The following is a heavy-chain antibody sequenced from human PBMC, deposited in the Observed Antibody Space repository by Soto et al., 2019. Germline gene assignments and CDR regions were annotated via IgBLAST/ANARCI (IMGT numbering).Heavy chain of an antibody. CDR1: GFTFSSYG. J-gene: IGHJ4*01. CDR2: ISYDGINE. CDR3: AKDIVLMVYAGNFDY. D-gene: IGHD2-8*01. V-gene: IGHV3-30*18. Sequence: QVQLVESGGGVVQPGRSLRLSCAASGFTFSSYGMHWVRQAPGKGLEWVAVISYDGINEDYADSVKGRFTISRDNSKNTLYLQMNSLRAEDTAVYYCAKDIVLMVYAGNFDYWGHGTLVTVSS.